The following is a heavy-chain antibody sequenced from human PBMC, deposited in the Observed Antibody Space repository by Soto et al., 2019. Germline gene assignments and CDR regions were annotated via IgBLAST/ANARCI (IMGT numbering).Heavy chain of an antibody. CDR2: IYDSETT. CDR1: GGSISSGIYY. Sequence: QVQLQESGPGLVKPSQTLFLTCTVSGGSISSGIYYWTWIRQHPGKCLEWIGYIYDSETTYYNPSRKSRLAVSLDTSKNQFALKLSSVTAADTAGYYCATRNTANDACDIWGQGTMVTVSS. D-gene: IGHD1-1*01. J-gene: IGHJ3*02. V-gene: IGHV4-31*03. CDR3: ATRNTANDACDI.